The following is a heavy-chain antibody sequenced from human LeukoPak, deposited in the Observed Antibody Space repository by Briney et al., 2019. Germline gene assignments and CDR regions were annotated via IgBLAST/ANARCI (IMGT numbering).Heavy chain of an antibody. V-gene: IGHV4-59*01. D-gene: IGHD3-10*01. CDR2: IYYRGTI. CDR1: GGSISSYY. J-gene: IGHJ4*02. CDR3: ARAHYSGSGAYYNRAFDY. Sequence: SETLSLTCTVSGGSISSYYWSWIRQPPGKGLEWIGYIYYRGTINYNPSLKSRVTVSIDTSKNQFSLKLSSVTAADTAVYYCARAHYSGSGAYYNRAFDYWGQGTLVTVSS.